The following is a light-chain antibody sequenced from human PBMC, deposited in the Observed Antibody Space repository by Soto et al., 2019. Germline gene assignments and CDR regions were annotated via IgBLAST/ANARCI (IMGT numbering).Light chain of an antibody. J-gene: IGKJ1*01. CDR3: QQYNNWPPVT. V-gene: IGKV3-15*01. CDR2: GAS. Sequence: EIVMTHSPPTLSVSPGERATLSCRASQSVGSNLAWYQQKPGQAPRLLIYGASTRATGIPARFSGSGSGTEFTLTISSLQSEDFAVYYCQQYNNWPPVTFGQGTKVEIK. CDR1: QSVGSN.